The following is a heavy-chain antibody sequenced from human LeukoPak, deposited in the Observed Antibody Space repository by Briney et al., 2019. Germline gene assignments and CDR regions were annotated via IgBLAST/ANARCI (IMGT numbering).Heavy chain of an antibody. CDR2: TYYRSEWFN. CDR1: GDSVSSKSGA. Sequence: SQTLSLTCDISGDSVSSKSGAWNWIRQSPSRGLEWLGRTYYRSEWFNDYEESVKSRMIINSVTSKNQISLHLKSVSPEDTAVYYCASEQGGSFHHWGQGTLIFVSS. CDR3: ASEQGGSFHH. V-gene: IGHV6-1*01. D-gene: IGHD3-16*01. J-gene: IGHJ1*01.